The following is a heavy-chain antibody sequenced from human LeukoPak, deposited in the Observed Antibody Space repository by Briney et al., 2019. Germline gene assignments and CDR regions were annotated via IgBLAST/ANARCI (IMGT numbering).Heavy chain of an antibody. CDR3: ATPPGIAADYYYYYMDV. V-gene: IGHV3-23*01. J-gene: IGHJ6*03. D-gene: IGHD6-13*01. Sequence: GGSLRLSCAASGFTFSSYAMSWVRQAPGKGLEWVSAISGSGGSTYYADSVKGRFTISRDNSKNTLYLQMSSLRAEDTAVYYCATPPGIAADYYYYYMDVWGKGTTVTASS. CDR2: ISGSGGST. CDR1: GFTFSSYA.